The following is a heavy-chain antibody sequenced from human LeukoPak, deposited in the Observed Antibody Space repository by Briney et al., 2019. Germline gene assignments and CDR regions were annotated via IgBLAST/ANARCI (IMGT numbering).Heavy chain of an antibody. Sequence: PSETLSLTCDVSGVSFSTYYWSWIRRSPEKGLEWIGEVNHSGYTNYNPSLKSRVTISVDASKNQFSLKLTSVTAADTAVYYCARGGVVVPAAIEHNWFDPWGQGTLVTVSS. CDR3: ARGGVVVPAAIEHNWFDP. V-gene: IGHV4-34*01. CDR2: VNHSGYT. J-gene: IGHJ5*02. D-gene: IGHD2-2*01. CDR1: GVSFSTYY.